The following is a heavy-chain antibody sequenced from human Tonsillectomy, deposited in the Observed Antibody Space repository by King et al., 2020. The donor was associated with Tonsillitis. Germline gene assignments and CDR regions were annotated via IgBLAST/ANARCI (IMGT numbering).Heavy chain of an antibody. CDR1: GFTLSSQW. Sequence: VQLGESWGGLGQPGGALRLSCAASGFTLSSQWMRWGRQGPGEGMGGVANIKEDGSEKYYLDFVKGRFTISRDNVENSLYWQMNSLRAEDTAVYYCAREKVYGSWSGYYFFIDPWGQGTLVTVSS. CDR3: AREKVYGSWSGYYFFIDP. J-gene: IGHJ5*02. D-gene: IGHD3-22*01. CDR2: IKEDGSEK. V-gene: IGHV3-7*01.